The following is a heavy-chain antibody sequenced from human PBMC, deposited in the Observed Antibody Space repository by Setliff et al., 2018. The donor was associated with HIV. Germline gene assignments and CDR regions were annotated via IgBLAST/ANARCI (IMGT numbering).Heavy chain of an antibody. V-gene: IGHV3-21*01. D-gene: IGHD6-19*01. J-gene: IGHJ4*02. CDR3: ARDKGVGYSSGWYQN. Sequence: PGGSLRLSCAASGFTFSSHSMNWVRQAPGKGLEWVSSISRSSSYIYYSDSVKGRFTISRDNAGNSLYLQMNSLRVEDTALYYCARDKGVGYSSGWYQNWGQGTLVTVSS. CDR1: GFTFSSHS. CDR2: ISRSSSYI.